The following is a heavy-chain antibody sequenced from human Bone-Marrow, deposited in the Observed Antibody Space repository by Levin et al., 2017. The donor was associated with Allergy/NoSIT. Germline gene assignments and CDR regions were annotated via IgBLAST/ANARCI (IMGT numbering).Heavy chain of an antibody. D-gene: IGHD1-26*01. V-gene: IGHV3-30*04. CDR2: LSSDGSNK. J-gene: IGHJ6*02. Sequence: GGSLRLSCAASGFTFSSQTIHWVRQAPGKGLEWVAVLSSDGSNKHYADSVKGRVTISRDNYNNTLWLQMNNLRPEDTAGYFCAREQSGSFFLGHYGMDVWGQGTTVTVSS. CDR3: AREQSGSFFLGHYGMDV. CDR1: GFTFSSQT.